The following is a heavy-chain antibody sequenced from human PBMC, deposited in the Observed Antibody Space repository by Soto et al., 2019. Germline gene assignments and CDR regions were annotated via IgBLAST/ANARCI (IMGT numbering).Heavy chain of an antibody. D-gene: IGHD1-26*01. CDR3: ARLPYSTSLDY. CDR1: GGSISSSSYY. Sequence: QVKLQESGPGLVKPSETLSLTCTVSGGSISSSSYYWGWIRQPPGKGLEWIGTIYFSGSTYYNPSLKSRVTIYVDTSKNQFSLKPSSVTAADTAVYYCARLPYSTSLDYWGQGTLVTVSS. J-gene: IGHJ4*02. CDR2: IYFSGST. V-gene: IGHV4-39*01.